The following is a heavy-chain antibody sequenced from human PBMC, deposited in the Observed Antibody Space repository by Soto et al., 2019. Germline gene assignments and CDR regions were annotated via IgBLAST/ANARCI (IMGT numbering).Heavy chain of an antibody. CDR3: ARDRVTMVRGVTDYYMDV. D-gene: IGHD3-10*01. CDR1: GGTFSSYT. J-gene: IGHJ6*03. CDR2: IIPILGIA. Sequence: QVQLVQSGAEVKKPGSSVKVSCKASGGTFSSYTISWVRQAPGQGLEWMGRIIPILGIANYAQKFQGRVTITADKSTSTAYMELSSLRSEDTAVYYCARDRVTMVRGVTDYYMDVWRKGTTVTVSS. V-gene: IGHV1-69*08.